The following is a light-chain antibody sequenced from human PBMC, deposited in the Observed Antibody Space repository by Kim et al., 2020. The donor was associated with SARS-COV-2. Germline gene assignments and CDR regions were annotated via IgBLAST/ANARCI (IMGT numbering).Light chain of an antibody. Sequence: PGRTARDHLGGKSIGSKSVPWYPEEPGQAPFLVISYGSDRPPGIPERFSGSNSGNTATLTISRVEAGDEGDYYCQVWDSSSDHRVVFGGGTQLTVL. CDR3: QVWDSSSDHRVV. J-gene: IGLJ2*01. V-gene: IGLV3-21*04. CDR1: SIGSKS. CDR2: YGS.